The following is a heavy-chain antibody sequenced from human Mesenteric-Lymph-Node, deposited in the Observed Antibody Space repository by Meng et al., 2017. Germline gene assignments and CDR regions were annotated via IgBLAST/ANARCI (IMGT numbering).Heavy chain of an antibody. V-gene: IGHV3-21*06. D-gene: IGHD1-26*01. Sequence: LTGAASGFTFSSYSMNWVRQAPGKGLEWVSSISSSSSYIYYADSVKGRFTISRDNAKNMLYLQMNSLRAEDTAVYYCASAIVGTNAYWGQGTLVTVSS. CDR2: ISSSSSYI. CDR3: ASAIVGTNAY. J-gene: IGHJ4*02. CDR1: GFTFSSYS.